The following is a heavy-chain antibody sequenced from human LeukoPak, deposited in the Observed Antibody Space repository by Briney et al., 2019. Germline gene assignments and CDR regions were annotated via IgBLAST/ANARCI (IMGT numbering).Heavy chain of an antibody. CDR3: ARDTGASSSSWYIPMYYYYMDV. D-gene: IGHD6-13*01. CDR2: INPSGGST. J-gene: IGHJ6*03. Sequence: ASVKVSCKASGYTFTSYYMHWVRQAPGQGLEWMGIINPSGGSTSYAQKFQGRVTMTRDMSTSTVYMELSSLRSEDTAVYYCARDTGASSSSWYIPMYYYYMDVWGKGTTVTVSS. V-gene: IGHV1-46*01. CDR1: GYTFTSYY.